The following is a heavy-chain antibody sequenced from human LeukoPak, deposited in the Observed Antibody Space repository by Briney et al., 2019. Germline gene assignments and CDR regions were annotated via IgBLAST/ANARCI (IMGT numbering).Heavy chain of an antibody. V-gene: IGHV4-4*07. Sequence: SQSLSLTCTVSGASITSYYWNWVRQPAGKGLEWIGRISASGNTNYNTSLKSRVTRSIDTSKRQFYLKLTSVTAADTAVYYCARIPLFCSDGVCYIGYLDYWGQGILASVSS. J-gene: IGHJ4*02. D-gene: IGHD2-8*01. CDR1: GASITSYY. CDR3: ARIPLFCSDGVCYIGYLDY. CDR2: ISASGNT.